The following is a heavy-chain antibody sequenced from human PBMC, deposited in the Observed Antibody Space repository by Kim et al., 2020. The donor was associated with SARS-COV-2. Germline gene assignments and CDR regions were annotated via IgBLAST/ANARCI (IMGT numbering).Heavy chain of an antibody. Sequence: GGSLRLSCAASGFTFSSYGMHWVRQAPGKGLEWVAVISYDGSNKYYADSMKGRFTISRDNSKNTLYLQMNSLRAEDTAVYYCARDGGSGYPLNHWGQGTLVTVSS. D-gene: IGHD3-10*01. V-gene: IGHV3-33*05. CDR1: GFTFSSYG. J-gene: IGHJ4*02. CDR2: ISYDGSNK. CDR3: ARDGGSGYPLNH.